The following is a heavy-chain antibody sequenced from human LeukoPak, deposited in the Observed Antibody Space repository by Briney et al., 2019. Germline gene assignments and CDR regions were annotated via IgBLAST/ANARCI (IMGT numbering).Heavy chain of an antibody. D-gene: IGHD3-3*01. CDR2: IFHSGRV. J-gene: IGHJ5*02. V-gene: IGHV4-4*02. CDR3: ARDSWGFWSGYQAGFDP. Sequence: SETLSLTCDVSGDSISTPHWWSWVRQPPGKGLEWIGEIFHSGRVNYIPSLQSRVTISLDKSKNQISLEVNSVTAADTAVYYCARDSWGFWSGYQAGFDPWGQGTLVTVSS. CDR1: GDSISTPHW.